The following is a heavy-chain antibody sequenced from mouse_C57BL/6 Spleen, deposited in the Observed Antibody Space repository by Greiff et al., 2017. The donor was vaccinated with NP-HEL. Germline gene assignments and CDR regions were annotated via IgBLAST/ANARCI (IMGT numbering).Heavy chain of an antibody. J-gene: IGHJ2*01. D-gene: IGHD2-4*01. CDR1: GYTFTSYW. V-gene: IGHV1-69*01. CDR2: IDPSDSYT. Sequence: QVQLQQPGAELVMPGASVKLSCKASGYTFTSYWMHWVKQRPGQGLEWIGEIDPSDSYTNYNQKFKGKSTLTVDKSSSTAYMQLSSLTSEDSAVYDCARGGDYGGYYFDYWGQGTTLTVSS. CDR3: ARGGDYGGYYFDY.